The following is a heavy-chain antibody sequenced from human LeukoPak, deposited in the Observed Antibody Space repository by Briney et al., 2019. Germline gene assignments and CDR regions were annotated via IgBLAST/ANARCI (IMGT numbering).Heavy chain of an antibody. CDR2: ISYDGSNK. J-gene: IGHJ4*02. CDR1: GFTFSSYA. CDR3: ARAGLIAAAGTGDDY. V-gene: IGHV3-30-3*01. D-gene: IGHD6-13*01. Sequence: GGSLRLSCAASGFTFSSYAMHWVRQAPGKGLEWVAVISYDGSNKYYADSVKGRFTISRDNSKNTLYLQMNSLRAEDTAVYYCARAGLIAAAGTGDDYWGQGTLVTVSS.